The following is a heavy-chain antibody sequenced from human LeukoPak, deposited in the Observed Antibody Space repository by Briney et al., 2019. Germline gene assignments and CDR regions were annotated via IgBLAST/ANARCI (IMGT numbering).Heavy chain of an antibody. D-gene: IGHD3-22*01. CDR1: GDTFSSYA. Sequence: ASVKVSCKASGDTFSSYAISWLRQAPGQGLEWMGGIIPILGTTNYAQKFQGRVTITADESTSTLYMELRSVRSEDTAIYYCARDDYYDSSAYRENPFDVWGQGTMVTVSS. J-gene: IGHJ3*01. CDR3: ARDDYYDSSAYRENPFDV. CDR2: IIPILGTT. V-gene: IGHV1-69*13.